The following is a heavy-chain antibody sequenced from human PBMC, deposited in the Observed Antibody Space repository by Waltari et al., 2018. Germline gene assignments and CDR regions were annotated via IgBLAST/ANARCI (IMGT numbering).Heavy chain of an antibody. V-gene: IGHV1-18*01. CDR3: ARDQTSYDFWSGYYSYGMDV. CDR2: ISAYNGNT. Sequence: QVQLVQSGAEVKKPGASVKVSCKASGYTFTSYGISWLRQAPGQGLEWMGWISAYNGNTNYAQKLQGRVTMTTDTSTSTAYMELRSLRSDDTAVYYCARDQTSYDFWSGYYSYGMDVWGQGTTVTVSS. D-gene: IGHD3-3*01. CDR1: GYTFTSYG. J-gene: IGHJ6*02.